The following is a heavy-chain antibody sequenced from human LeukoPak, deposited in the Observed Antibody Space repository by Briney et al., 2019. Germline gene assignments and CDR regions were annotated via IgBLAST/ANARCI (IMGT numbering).Heavy chain of an antibody. J-gene: IGHJ4*02. D-gene: IGHD3-10*01. V-gene: IGHV3-23*01. CDR1: GFTFSSYA. CDR3: AKDNNYYGSGSYDY. CDR2: ISGSGGST. Sequence: GGSLRLSCAASGFTFSSYAMSWVRQAPGKGLEWVSAISGSGGSTYYADSVKGRFTISRDNSKNTLYLQMNSLRAEDTAVYYCAKDNNYYGSGSYDYWGLGTLVTVSS.